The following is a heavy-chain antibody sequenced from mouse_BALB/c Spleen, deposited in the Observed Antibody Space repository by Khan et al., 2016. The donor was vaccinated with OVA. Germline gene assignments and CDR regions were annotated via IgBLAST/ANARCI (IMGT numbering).Heavy chain of an antibody. CDR3: ARSVTITTVVATDFDY. J-gene: IGHJ2*01. CDR1: GYSITSDYA. D-gene: IGHD1-1*01. V-gene: IGHV3-2*02. CDR2: ISYSSRT. Sequence: EVQLQESGPGLVKPSQSLSLTCTVTGYSITSDYAWNWIRQFPGNKLEWMGYISYSSRTSYNPSHKSRISITRAISKNKFFLQLNSVTTEDTATXYCARSVTITTVVATDFDYWGQGTTLTVSS.